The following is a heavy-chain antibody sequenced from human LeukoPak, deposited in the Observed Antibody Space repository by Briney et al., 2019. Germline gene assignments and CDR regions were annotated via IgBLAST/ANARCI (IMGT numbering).Heavy chain of an antibody. J-gene: IGHJ4*02. CDR1: GLTFRSYS. V-gene: IGHV3-23*01. CDR2: ISASGSNT. CDR3: VRDGRGCSSTSCYGDY. D-gene: IGHD2-2*01. Sequence: PGGSLRLSCAASGLTFRSYSMSWVRRAPGKGLYWVSGISASGSNTYYAHSVKGRFTISRDNSKNTLYLQMSSLRAEDTALYYCVRDGRGCSSTSCYGDYWGQGTLVTVSS.